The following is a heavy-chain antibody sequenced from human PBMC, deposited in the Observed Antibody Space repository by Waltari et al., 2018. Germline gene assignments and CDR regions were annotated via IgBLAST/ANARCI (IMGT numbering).Heavy chain of an antibody. D-gene: IGHD4-17*01. CDR1: GGTFSSYA. Sequence: QVQLVQSGAEVKKPGSSVKVSCKASGGTFSSYAISWVRQAPGQGLEWMGGIIPIFGTANYAQKFQGRVTITADESTSTAYMELSSLRSEDTAVYYCARNTVHDYGDYYYGMDVWGQGTTVTVSS. CDR3: ARNTVHDYGDYYYGMDV. CDR2: IIPIFGTA. V-gene: IGHV1-69*13. J-gene: IGHJ6*02.